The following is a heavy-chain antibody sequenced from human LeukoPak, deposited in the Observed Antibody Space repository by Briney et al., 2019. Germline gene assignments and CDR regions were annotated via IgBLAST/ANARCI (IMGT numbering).Heavy chain of an antibody. Sequence: ASVKDSCKASGYTFTCYYMHWVRQAPGQGLEWMGWIKPNSGNTGYAQKYQGRVTMTRNTSISTAYMELSSLRSEDTAVYYCARAPAYYGSGTVYMDVWGKGTTITVSS. J-gene: IGHJ6*03. D-gene: IGHD3-10*01. CDR2: IKPNSGNT. CDR3: ARAPAYYGSGTVYMDV. CDR1: GYTFTCYY. V-gene: IGHV1-8*02.